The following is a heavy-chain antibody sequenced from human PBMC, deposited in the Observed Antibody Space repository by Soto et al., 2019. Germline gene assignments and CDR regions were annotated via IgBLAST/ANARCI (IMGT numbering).Heavy chain of an antibody. Sequence: SETLSLTCAVSGGSISSGGYSWSWIRQPPGKGLEWIGYIYHSGSTYYNPSLKSRVTISVDRSKNQFSLKLSSVTAADTAVYYCARAGVVSEGMDVWGQGTTVTVSS. J-gene: IGHJ6*02. CDR3: ARAGVVSEGMDV. V-gene: IGHV4-30-2*01. D-gene: IGHD3-3*01. CDR2: IYHSGST. CDR1: GGSISSGGYS.